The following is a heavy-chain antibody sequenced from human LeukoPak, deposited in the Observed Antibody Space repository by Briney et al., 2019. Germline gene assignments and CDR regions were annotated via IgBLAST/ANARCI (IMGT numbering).Heavy chain of an antibody. D-gene: IGHD6-13*01. CDR3: ARQAAGLFDY. J-gene: IGHJ4*02. CDR1: GGSISSSSYY. CDR2: IYYSGST. V-gene: IGHV4-39*01. Sequence: SETLSLTCTVSGGSISSSSYYWGWIRQPPGKGLEWIGSIYYSGSTYYNPSLKSRVTISVDTSKNQFSLKLSSVTAADTAVYYCARQAAGLFDYWGQGTPVTVSS.